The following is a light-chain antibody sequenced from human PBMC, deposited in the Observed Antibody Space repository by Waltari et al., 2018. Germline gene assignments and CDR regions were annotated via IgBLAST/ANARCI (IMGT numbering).Light chain of an antibody. J-gene: IGLJ2*01. Sequence: QSALTQPASVSGSPGQSITISCTGTSSDVGGYNYASWYQQHPGKAPKLMFYEVSNRPSGVSNRFSVSKSGNTASLTIAGLQAEDEADYYCSSYTSSSTRSVVFGGGTKLTVL. CDR2: EVS. V-gene: IGLV2-14*01. CDR1: SSDVGGYNY. CDR3: SSYTSSSTRSVV.